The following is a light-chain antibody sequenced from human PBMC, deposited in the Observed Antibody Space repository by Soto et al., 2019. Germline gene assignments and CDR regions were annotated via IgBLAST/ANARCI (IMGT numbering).Light chain of an antibody. CDR3: SSYTPSRTVV. V-gene: IGLV2-14*01. CDR2: EVN. Sequence: QSVLTQPASVSGSPGQSITISCSGTNSNVGDYDYVSWYQQHPGKAPKVMIYEVNNRPSGVPDRFSASKSGNTASLTISGLHAEDEGDYYCSSYTPSRTVVFGGGTKLTVL. CDR1: NSNVGDYDY. J-gene: IGLJ2*01.